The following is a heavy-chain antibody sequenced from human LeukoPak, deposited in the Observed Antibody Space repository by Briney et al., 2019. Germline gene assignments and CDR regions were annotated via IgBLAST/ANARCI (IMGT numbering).Heavy chain of an antibody. CDR1: GGTFSSYA. J-gene: IGHJ4*02. CDR2: IIPILGIA. V-gene: IGHV1-69*04. CDR3: ARWYYYVSSGYYPSQPLDY. D-gene: IGHD3-22*01. Sequence: GSSVKVSCKASGGTFSSYAISWVRQAPGQGLEWMGRIIPILGIANYAQKFQGRVTITADKSTSTAYMELSSLRSEDTAVYYCARWYYYVSSGYYPSQPLDYWGQGTLVTVSS.